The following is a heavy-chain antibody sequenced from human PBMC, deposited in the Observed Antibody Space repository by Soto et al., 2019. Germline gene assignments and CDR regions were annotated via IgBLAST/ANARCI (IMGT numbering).Heavy chain of an antibody. CDR3: ANIDRGFDI. J-gene: IGHJ3*02. V-gene: IGHV3-30*18. CDR1: GVTFSSYG. CDR2: ISYDGSNK. Sequence: QVQLVESGGGVVQPGRSLRLSCAASGVTFSSYGMHWVRQAPGKGLEWVAVISYDGSNKYYADSVKGRFTISRDNSKNTLYLQMNSLRAEDTAVYYCANIDRGFDIWGQGTMVTVSS. D-gene: IGHD3-9*01.